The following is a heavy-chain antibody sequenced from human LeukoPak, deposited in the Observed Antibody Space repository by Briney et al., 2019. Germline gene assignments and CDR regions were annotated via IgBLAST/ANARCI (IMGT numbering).Heavy chain of an antibody. CDR3: AKDVGNYYDSSGYYSPLYYFDY. CDR2: VSGSGGST. J-gene: IGHJ4*02. Sequence: LPGGSLRLSCAASGFTFSSYGMSWVRQAPGKRLEWVSAVSGSGGSTYYADSVKGRFTISRDNSKNTLYLQMNSLRAEDTAVYYCAKDVGNYYDSSGYYSPLYYFDYWGQGTLVTVSS. D-gene: IGHD3-22*01. V-gene: IGHV3-23*01. CDR1: GFTFSSYG.